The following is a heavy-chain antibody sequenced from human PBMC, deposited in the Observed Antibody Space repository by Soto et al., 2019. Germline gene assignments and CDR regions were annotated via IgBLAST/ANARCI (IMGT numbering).Heavy chain of an antibody. CDR1: RYTFTGYY. CDR2: SNPSSGGT. CDR3: AREVKPGHYGMHV. J-gene: IGHJ6*04. Sequence: GASVKVSCKASRYTFTGYYRHWVRQAPGQGLEWMGWSNPSSGGTNYAQKFRGRVTMTTDTSISTAYMELSRLRSDDTAVYYCAREVKPGHYGMHVWGKGTTVTVSS. V-gene: IGHV1-2*02. D-gene: IGHD1-1*01.